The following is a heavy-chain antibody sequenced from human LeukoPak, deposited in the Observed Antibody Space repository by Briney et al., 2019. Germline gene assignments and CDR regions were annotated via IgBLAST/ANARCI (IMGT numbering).Heavy chain of an antibody. Sequence: ASVKVSCKASGYTFTSYGISWVRQAPGQGLEWMGWISAYNGNTNYAQKLQGRVTMTTDTSTSTAYMELRSLRSDDTAVYYCAGGELTTVTFYYYYYMDVWGKGTTVTVSS. D-gene: IGHD4-11*01. CDR3: AGGELTTVTFYYYYYMDV. V-gene: IGHV1-18*01. CDR2: ISAYNGNT. J-gene: IGHJ6*03. CDR1: GYTFTSYG.